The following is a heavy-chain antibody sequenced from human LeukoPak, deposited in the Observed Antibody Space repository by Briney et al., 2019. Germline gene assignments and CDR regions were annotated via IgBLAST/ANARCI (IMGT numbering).Heavy chain of an antibody. V-gene: IGHV3-9*01. CDR3: AKGGRDCYNAFYY. CDR1: GFTFDDYA. CDR2: ISWNSGSI. Sequence: GGSLRLSCAASGFTFDDYAMHWVRQAPGKGLEWVSGISWNSGSIGYADSVKGRFTISRDNAKNSLYLQMNSLRAEDTALYYCAKGGRDCYNAFYYWGQGTLGTVSS. D-gene: IGHD5-24*01. J-gene: IGHJ4*02.